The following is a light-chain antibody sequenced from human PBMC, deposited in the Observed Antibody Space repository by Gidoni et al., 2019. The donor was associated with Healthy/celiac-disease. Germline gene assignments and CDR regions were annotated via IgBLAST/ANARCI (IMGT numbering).Light chain of an antibody. J-gene: IGKJ5*01. CDR1: QSLLHSNGYNY. V-gene: IGKV2-28*01. CDR2: LGS. Sequence: DIVMTQSPLSMPVTPGEPASISCRSSQSLLHSNGYNYLDWYLQKPGHSPQLLIYLGSNRASGVPDRFSGSGSGTDFTLKISRVEAEDVGVYYCMQAIQNPITFGQGTRLEIK. CDR3: MQAIQNPIT.